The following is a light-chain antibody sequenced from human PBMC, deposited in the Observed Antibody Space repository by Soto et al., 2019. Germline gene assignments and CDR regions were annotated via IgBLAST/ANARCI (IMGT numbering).Light chain of an antibody. J-gene: IGKJ4*01. V-gene: IGKV1-9*01. CDR3: QQLDSYPPT. Sequence: DIQLTQSPSFLSASVGDRVTITCRASQGISSYLAWYQQKPGKAPKLLIYATSTLQSGVPSRFNGSGSGTEFTLTISSLQPEDFATFYCQQLDSYPPTFGGGTKVEI. CDR2: ATS. CDR1: QGISSY.